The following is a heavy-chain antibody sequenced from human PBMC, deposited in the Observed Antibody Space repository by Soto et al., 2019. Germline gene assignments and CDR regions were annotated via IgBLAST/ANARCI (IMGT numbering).Heavy chain of an antibody. Sequence: SETLSLTCTASGGSISSYYWSWIRQPPGKGLEWIGYIYYSGSTNYNPSLKSRVTISVDTSKNQFSLKLSSVTAADTAVYYCARLAARIGFGDYYYYMDVWGKGTTVTVSS. J-gene: IGHJ6*03. D-gene: IGHD6-6*01. CDR2: IYYSGST. V-gene: IGHV4-59*08. CDR3: ARLAARIGFGDYYYYMDV. CDR1: GGSISSYY.